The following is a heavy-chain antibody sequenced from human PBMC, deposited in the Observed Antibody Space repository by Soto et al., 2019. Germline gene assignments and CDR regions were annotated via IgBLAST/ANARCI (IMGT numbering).Heavy chain of an antibody. D-gene: IGHD2-15*01. V-gene: IGHV4-34*01. Sequence: QVQLQQWGAGLLKPSETLSLTCAVSGGSFSAYYWTWIRQPPGRGLEWIGEIDHSGSTNYNPSLEGRVTMSIDTAKNRFSLIVTSVTAAGTAVYYCVRGLRYSGMDVWGQGTTVTVS. CDR2: IDHSGST. CDR3: VRGLRYSGMDV. J-gene: IGHJ6*02. CDR1: GGSFSAYY.